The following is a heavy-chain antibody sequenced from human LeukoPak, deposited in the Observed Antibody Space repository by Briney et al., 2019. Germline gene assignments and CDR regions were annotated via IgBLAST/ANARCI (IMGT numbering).Heavy chain of an antibody. Sequence: SETLSLTCTVSGGSISSSSYYWGWIRQPPGKGLEWIGSIYYSGSTYYNLSLKSRVTISVDTSKNQFSLKLSSVTAADTAVYYCARDPGYCSGGSCLDWFDPWGQGTLVTVSS. D-gene: IGHD2-15*01. CDR3: ARDPGYCSGGSCLDWFDP. CDR1: GGSISSSSYY. V-gene: IGHV4-39*07. CDR2: IYYSGST. J-gene: IGHJ5*02.